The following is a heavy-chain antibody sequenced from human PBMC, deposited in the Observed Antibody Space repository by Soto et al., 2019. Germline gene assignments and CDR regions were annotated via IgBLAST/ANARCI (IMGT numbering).Heavy chain of an antibody. D-gene: IGHD3-3*01. Sequence: GGSLRLSCAASGFTFGTYGMHWVRQAPGKGLEWVAAMSYDGSNKYYADSVKGRFTISRDNSKNTLYLQMNSLRTEDTAVYYCAKDPQFYDFWSGYSDYWGQGTLVTVSS. CDR2: MSYDGSNK. V-gene: IGHV3-30*18. J-gene: IGHJ4*02. CDR3: AKDPQFYDFWSGYSDY. CDR1: GFTFGTYG.